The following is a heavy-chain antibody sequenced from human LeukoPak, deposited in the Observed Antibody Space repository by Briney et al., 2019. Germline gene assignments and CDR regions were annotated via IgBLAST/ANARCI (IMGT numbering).Heavy chain of an antibody. Sequence: PGGSLRLSCAASGFTFSSYAMSWVRQAPGKGLEWVSAISGSGGSTYYADSVKGRFTISRDNSKNTLYLQMNSLRAEDTAVYYCANADLPPLEWLLSLGYWGQGTLVTVSS. D-gene: IGHD3-3*01. CDR2: ISGSGGST. V-gene: IGHV3-23*01. CDR1: GFTFSSYA. J-gene: IGHJ4*02. CDR3: ANADLPPLEWLLSLGY.